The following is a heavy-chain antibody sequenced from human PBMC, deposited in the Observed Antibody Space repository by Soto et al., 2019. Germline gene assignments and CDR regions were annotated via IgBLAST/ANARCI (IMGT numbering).Heavy chain of an antibody. CDR3: ARDLGYCSSTSCSLVFDP. Sequence: GGSLRLSCAASGFTFSSYSMNWVRQAPGKGLEWVSSISSSSSYIYYADSVKGRFTISRDNAKNSLYLQMNSLRAEDTAVYYCARDLGYCSSTSCSLVFDPWGQGTLVTVSS. CDR1: GFTFSSYS. J-gene: IGHJ5*02. V-gene: IGHV3-21*01. D-gene: IGHD2-2*01. CDR2: ISSSSSYI.